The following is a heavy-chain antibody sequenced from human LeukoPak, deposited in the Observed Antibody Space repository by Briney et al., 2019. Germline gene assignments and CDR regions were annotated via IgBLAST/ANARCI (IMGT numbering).Heavy chain of an antibody. J-gene: IGHJ4*02. Sequence: GSLRLSCAASGFTFSDYWMHWVRQAPGKGLMWVSTIDLAGEYTTYADSVKGRFTISRDNAKDTLYLQMNSLRPEDTAVYYCARSLQITRNSFDYWGQGTLVTVSS. CDR1: GFTFSDYW. CDR2: IDLAGEYT. CDR3: ARSLQITRNSFDY. D-gene: IGHD3-16*01. V-gene: IGHV3-74*01.